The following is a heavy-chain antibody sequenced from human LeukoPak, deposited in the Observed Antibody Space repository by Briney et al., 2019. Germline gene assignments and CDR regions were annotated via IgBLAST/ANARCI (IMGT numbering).Heavy chain of an antibody. CDR3: TTCGYSGYDSNY. V-gene: IGHV3-15*01. CDR2: IKRKTVGGTT. Sequence: GGSLRLSCAASGFTFSNAWMTWVRQAPRKGLEWVGRIKRKTVGGTTDYAAPVKGRFTTSRDDSKDTLYLQMNSLIIADTGVYYCTTCGYSGYDSNYWGQGVLVTVSS. CDR1: GFTFSNAW. D-gene: IGHD5-12*01. J-gene: IGHJ4*02.